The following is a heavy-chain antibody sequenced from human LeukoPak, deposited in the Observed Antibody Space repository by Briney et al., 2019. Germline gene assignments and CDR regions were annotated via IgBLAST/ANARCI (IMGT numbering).Heavy chain of an antibody. CDR1: GFTFSSYS. J-gene: IGHJ4*02. D-gene: IGHD1-26*01. CDR2: ISSSSSYI. V-gene: IGHV3-21*01. Sequence: GGSLRLSCAASGFTFSSYSMNWVRQAPGKGLEWVSSISSSSSYIYYADSVKGRFTISRDNSKNTLYPQMNSLRAEDTAVYYCARDPGIVGATGWPYFDYWGQGTLVTVSS. CDR3: ARDPGIVGATGWPYFDY.